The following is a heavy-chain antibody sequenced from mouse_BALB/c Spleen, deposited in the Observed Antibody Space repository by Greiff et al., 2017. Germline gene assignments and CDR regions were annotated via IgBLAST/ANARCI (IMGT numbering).Heavy chain of an antibody. CDR3: ARDRNWDGYAMDY. CDR1: GFSLTGYG. D-gene: IGHD4-1*01. V-gene: IGHV2-6-7*01. CDR2: IWGDGST. Sequence: VHLVESGPGLVAPSQSLSITCTVSGFSLTGYGVNWVRQPPGKGLEWLGMIWGDGSTDYNSALKSRLSISKDNSKSQVFLKMNSLQTDDTARYYCARDRNWDGYAMDYWGQGTSVTVSS. J-gene: IGHJ4*01.